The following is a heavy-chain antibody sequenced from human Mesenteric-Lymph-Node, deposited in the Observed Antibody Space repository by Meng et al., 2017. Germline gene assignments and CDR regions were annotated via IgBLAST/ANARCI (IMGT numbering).Heavy chain of an antibody. V-gene: IGHV4-34*01. D-gene: IGHD2-21*02. CDR2: INHSGRT. Sequence: VQLQQWGAGLLKPSESLSLTSGVAGGIVGGYYWSWSRQPPGKGLEWIGEINHSGRTNYNPSLKSRVTISVDTSKNQFSLKVRSVTAADTAVYYCARYHLTFDYWGQGTLVTVSS. CDR3: ARYHLTFDY. CDR1: GGIVGGYY. J-gene: IGHJ4*02.